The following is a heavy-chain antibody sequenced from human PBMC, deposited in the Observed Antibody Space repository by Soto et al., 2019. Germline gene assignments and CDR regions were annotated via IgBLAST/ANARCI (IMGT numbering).Heavy chain of an antibody. Sequence: EVQLVESGGGLVKPGGSLRLSCAASGFTFSSYSMKWVRQAPGKGLEWVSSISSSSSYIYYADSVKGRFTISRDNAKTSLYLQMNSLRAEDTAVYYCARDLSTFDYWGQGTLVTVSS. CDR2: ISSSSSYI. CDR1: GFTFSSYS. J-gene: IGHJ4*02. CDR3: ARDLSTFDY. V-gene: IGHV3-21*01.